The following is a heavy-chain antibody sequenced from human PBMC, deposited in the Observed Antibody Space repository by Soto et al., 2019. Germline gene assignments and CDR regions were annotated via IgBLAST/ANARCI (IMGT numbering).Heavy chain of an antibody. CDR3: ARDLLAYGGNSHFDY. Sequence: SETLSLTCTVSGGSISSSSYYWGWIRQPPGKGREWVGSIYYSGSNYYNPSLKRRVTRSVDTSKNQFSLKLSSGTAADTAVYYCARDLLAYGGNSHFDYWGQGTLVTVSS. D-gene: IGHD4-17*01. J-gene: IGHJ4*02. V-gene: IGHV4-39*07. CDR1: GGSISSSSYY. CDR2: IYYSGSN.